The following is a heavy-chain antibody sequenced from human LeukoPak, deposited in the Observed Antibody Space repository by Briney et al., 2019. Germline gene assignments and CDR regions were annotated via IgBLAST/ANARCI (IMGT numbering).Heavy chain of an antibody. V-gene: IGHV4-59*01. CDR2: MYYSGST. J-gene: IGHJ2*01. CDR1: GGSLSSYY. Sequence: SETLSLTCTVSGGSLSSYYWSWIRQPPGKGLEWIGYMYYSGSTNYNPSLKSRVTISVDTSKNQFSLKLTSVTAADTAVYYCARASSARRHFDLWGRGTLVTVSP. CDR3: ARASSARRHFDL. D-gene: IGHD3-22*01.